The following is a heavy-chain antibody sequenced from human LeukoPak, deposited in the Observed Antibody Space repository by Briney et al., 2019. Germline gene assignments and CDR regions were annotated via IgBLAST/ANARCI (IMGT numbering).Heavy chain of an antibody. CDR2: INPNSGGT. V-gene: IGHV1-2*02. Sequence: GASVKVSCKAPGYTFTGYYMHWVRQAPGQGLEWMGWINPNSGGTNYAQKFQGRVTMTRDTSISTAYMELSRLRSDDTAVYYCARGHPLYCSSTSCYTGLDYWGQGTLVTVSS. J-gene: IGHJ4*02. D-gene: IGHD2-2*01. CDR1: GYTFTGYY. CDR3: ARGHPLYCSSTSCYTGLDY.